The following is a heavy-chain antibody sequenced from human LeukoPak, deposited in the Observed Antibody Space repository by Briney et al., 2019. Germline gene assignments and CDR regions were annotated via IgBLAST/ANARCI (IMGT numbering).Heavy chain of an antibody. J-gene: IGHJ4*02. V-gene: IGHV3-23*01. Sequence: GGSLRLSCAATGFTFSSYAMSWVRQAPGKGLEWVSAISGSGGSTYYADSVKGRFTISRDNSKNTLYLQMNSLRAEDTAAYYCAKDLQRPSPVDYWGQGTLVTVSS. CDR2: ISGSGGST. CDR1: GFTFSSYA. CDR3: AKDLQRPSPVDY.